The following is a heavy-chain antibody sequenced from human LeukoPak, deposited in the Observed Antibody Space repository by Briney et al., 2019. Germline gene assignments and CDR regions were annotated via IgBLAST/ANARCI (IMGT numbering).Heavy chain of an antibody. J-gene: IGHJ4*02. D-gene: IGHD6-13*01. V-gene: IGHV3-48*04. CDR2: ISSSSSTI. CDR1: GFTFSSYS. CDR3: ARAEYSSSWFLEY. Sequence: GGSLRLSCAASGFTFSSYSMNWVRQAPGKGLEWVSYISSSSSTIYYADSVKGRFTISRDNAKKSLYLQMNSLRAEDTAVYYCARAEYSSSWFLEYWGQGTLVTVSS.